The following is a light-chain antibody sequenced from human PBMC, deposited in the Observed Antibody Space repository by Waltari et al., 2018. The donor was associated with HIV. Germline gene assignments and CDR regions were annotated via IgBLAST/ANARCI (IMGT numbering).Light chain of an antibody. CDR3: QQYYITPWT. J-gene: IGKJ1*01. Sequence: DIQMTQSPSSLFASVGDRVTITCRASQGISNSLAWYQQKPGTAPKLLLFAASRLESGVPSRVSGSGSGTDYPLTINSLQPEDFATYYCQQYYITPWTFGQGTRVEIK. CDR2: AAS. V-gene: IGKV1-NL1*01. CDR1: QGISNS.